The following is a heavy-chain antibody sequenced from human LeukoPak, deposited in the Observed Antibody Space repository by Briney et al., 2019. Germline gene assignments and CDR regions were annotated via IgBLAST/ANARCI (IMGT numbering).Heavy chain of an antibody. D-gene: IGHD3-3*01. CDR1: GGSISSYY. Sequence: PSETLSLTCTVSGGSISSYYWSWIRQPPGKGLEWIGYIYYSGSTNYNPSLKSRVTISVDTSKNQFSLKLSSVTAADTAVYYCARASPSYGYYDFWSGYSPWSDPWGQGTLVTVSS. V-gene: IGHV4-59*01. J-gene: IGHJ5*02. CDR3: ARASPSYGYYDFWSGYSPWSDP. CDR2: IYYSGST.